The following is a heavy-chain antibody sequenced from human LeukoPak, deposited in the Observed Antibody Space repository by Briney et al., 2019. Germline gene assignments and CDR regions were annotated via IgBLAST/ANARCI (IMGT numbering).Heavy chain of an antibody. V-gene: IGHV3-64*01. CDR3: ARDRDSSGYYYVGPDY. CDR2: ISSNGGST. CDR1: GFTFSSYA. J-gene: IGHJ4*02. Sequence: GGSLRLSCAASGFTFSSYAMHWVRQAPGKGLEYVSAISSNGGSTYYANSVKGRFTTSRDNSKNTLYLQMGSLRAEDMAVYYCARDRDSSGYYYVGPDYWGQGTLVTVSS. D-gene: IGHD3-22*01.